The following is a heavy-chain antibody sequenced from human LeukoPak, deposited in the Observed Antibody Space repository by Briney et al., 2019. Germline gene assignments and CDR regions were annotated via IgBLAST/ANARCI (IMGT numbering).Heavy chain of an antibody. CDR1: GGTFSSYA. J-gene: IGHJ4*02. D-gene: IGHD3-10*01. CDR3: ARAKYYYGSGSYSFDY. Sequence: ASVKVSCKASGGTFSSYAISWVRQAPGQGLEWMGRIIPILGIANYAQKFQGRVTITADKSTSTAYMEPSSLRSEDTAVYYCARAKYYYGSGSYSFDYWGQGTLVTVSS. V-gene: IGHV1-69*04. CDR2: IIPILGIA.